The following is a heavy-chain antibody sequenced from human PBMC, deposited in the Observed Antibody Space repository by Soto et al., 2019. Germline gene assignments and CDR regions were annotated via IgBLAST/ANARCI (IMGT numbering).Heavy chain of an antibody. CDR2: ISCSGGST. Sequence: PGGSLRRSCEYSGSTFSSYAMSCVPQAPGQGLELVSAISCSGGSTYYADSVKGRFTISRDNSKNTLYMQMNSLRAADTAVYYCAKVPAVIAVAGPFDYWGQGTLVSVSS. D-gene: IGHD6-19*01. J-gene: IGHJ4*02. CDR3: AKVPAVIAVAGPFDY. CDR1: GSTFSSYA. V-gene: IGHV3-23*01.